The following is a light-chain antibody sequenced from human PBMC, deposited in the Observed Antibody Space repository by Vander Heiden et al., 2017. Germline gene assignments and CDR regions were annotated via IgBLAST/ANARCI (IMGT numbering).Light chain of an antibody. V-gene: IGLV2-14*03. CDR1: SSDVGGYNY. Sequence: QSALTHPASVSGSPGQSISISCTGTSSDVGGYNYVSWYQQHPGKATKLMIYDVTNRPSEISNRFSGSKSGNTASLTISGLQAEDEADYYCSSYTTSTTVIFGGGTKLTVL. J-gene: IGLJ2*01. CDR2: DVT. CDR3: SSYTTSTTVI.